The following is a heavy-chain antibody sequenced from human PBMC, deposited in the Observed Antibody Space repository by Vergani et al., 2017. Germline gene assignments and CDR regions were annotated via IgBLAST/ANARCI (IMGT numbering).Heavy chain of an antibody. CDR2: IYNSGGA. D-gene: IGHD3-9*01. Sequence: QLHLQESGPGLVKPSETLSLTCTVSGGSITSGSYYWGWIRQPPGKGMVWIGNIYNSGGAYYNPSLKGRVTISVDTSKNQFSLEVTSVTAADTAIYFCARTESFILRYFHWALWGQGTLVTVSS. CDR1: GGSITSGSYY. CDR3: ARTESFILRYFHWAL. J-gene: IGHJ4*02. V-gene: IGHV4-39*01.